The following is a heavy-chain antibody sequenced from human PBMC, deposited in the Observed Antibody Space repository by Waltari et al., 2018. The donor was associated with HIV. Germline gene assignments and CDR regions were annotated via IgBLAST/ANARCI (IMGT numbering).Heavy chain of an antibody. CDR2: ISASFDTT. CDR1: GGAFSSYA. CDR3: VRDGGGYYDNRGYVGFFQC. V-gene: IGHV1-69*01. J-gene: IGHJ6*02. D-gene: IGHD3-22*01. Sequence: QVQLVQSEGGVWKSGSSVKISCKASGGAFSSYAVNWGRQVHGQGLEWKGGISASFDTTNYAQNLKGRVSISANDKTSTVYMELTGLKFEDAGIFYCVRDGGGYYDNRGYVGFFQCWGQGT.